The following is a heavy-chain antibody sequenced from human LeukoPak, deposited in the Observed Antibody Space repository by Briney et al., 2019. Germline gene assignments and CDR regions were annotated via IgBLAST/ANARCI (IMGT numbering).Heavy chain of an antibody. J-gene: IGHJ4*02. CDR1: GFTFSCYR. V-gene: IGHV3-7*01. D-gene: IGHD6-13*01. CDR3: ARDRDSSGSWEVNFDH. CDR2: IKEDGGDQ. Sequence: GGSLRLSCEASGFTFSCYRMTWVRQAPGKGLEWVANIKEDGGDQYYVDSVKGRFTISRDDAKNSLYLQMNSLRAEDTAVYYCARDRDSSGSWEVNFDHWGQGTLVAVSS.